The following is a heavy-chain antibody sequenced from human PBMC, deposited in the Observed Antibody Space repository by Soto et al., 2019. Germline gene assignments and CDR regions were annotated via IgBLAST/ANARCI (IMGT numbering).Heavy chain of an antibody. CDR1: GFTFGGYA. J-gene: IGHJ2*01. CDR3: AKPRYFVVPPWYFDL. CDR2: ISGSGGRT. D-gene: IGHD2-2*01. V-gene: IGHV3-23*01. Sequence: EVQLLESGGGLVQPGGSLRLSCAASGFTFGGYAMKWVRQAPGKGLAWVSTISGSGGRTYYADSVKGRCHISRDHSKNTLNLQMNSLRAEDTAVYHWAKPRYFVVPPWYFDLWGRGTLVTVSS.